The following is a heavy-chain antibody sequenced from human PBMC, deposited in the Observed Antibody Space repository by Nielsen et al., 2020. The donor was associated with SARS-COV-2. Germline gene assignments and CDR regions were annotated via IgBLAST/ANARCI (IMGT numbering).Heavy chain of an antibody. Sequence: GGSLRLSCAASGFTLSCCWMHWVRRAPGKGLVWVSSINPDGRITTYADSVGGRFTISRDNAKNMLYLQMNSLRGEDRAVYYCARAGGHNFVGWFDPWGQGTLVTVSS. CDR3: ARAGGHNFVGWFDP. CDR1: GFTLSCCW. V-gene: IGHV3-74*01. CDR2: INPDGRIT. J-gene: IGHJ5*02. D-gene: IGHD2-8*02.